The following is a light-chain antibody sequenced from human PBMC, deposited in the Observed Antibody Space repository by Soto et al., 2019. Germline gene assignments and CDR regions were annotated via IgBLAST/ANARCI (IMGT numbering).Light chain of an antibody. CDR3: QQYNTWYT. Sequence: ETEMTQSPATLSVSPGERATLSCRASQSVDTKLAWYQHKPGQAPRLLIYSASTRAIGIPARFSGSGSGTEFTITISSLQYEDFAVYFCQQYNTWYTYGQGTKLEIK. V-gene: IGKV3-15*01. CDR1: QSVDTK. J-gene: IGKJ2*01. CDR2: SAS.